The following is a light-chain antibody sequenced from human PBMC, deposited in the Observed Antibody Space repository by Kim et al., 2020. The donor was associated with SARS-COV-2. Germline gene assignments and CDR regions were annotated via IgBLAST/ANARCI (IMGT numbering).Light chain of an antibody. J-gene: IGLJ3*02. CDR3: QAWDSSTGV. CDR1: KLGDKY. V-gene: IGLV3-1*01. Sequence: VSPGQTASITCSGGKLGDKYACWYQQKPGQSPVLVIYEDSKRPSGIPARFSGSNSGNTATLTISGTQAMDEADYYCQAWDSSTGVFGGGTQLTVL. CDR2: EDS.